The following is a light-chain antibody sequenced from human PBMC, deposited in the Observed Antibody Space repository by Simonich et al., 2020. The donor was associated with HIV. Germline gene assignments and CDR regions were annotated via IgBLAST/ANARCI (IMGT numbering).Light chain of an antibody. CDR2: AAS. J-gene: IGKJ2*01. CDR1: QSISNY. V-gene: IGKV1-39*01. CDR3: QQSLTIPFT. Sequence: DIQMTQSPSSLSASVGNRVTITCRASQSISNYLNWYQQEPGKAPKTLIYAASSLQVGVPSGFIGSDSGTDFPLPISSLRPEDSATYYCQQSLTIPFTLGQGPSWRS.